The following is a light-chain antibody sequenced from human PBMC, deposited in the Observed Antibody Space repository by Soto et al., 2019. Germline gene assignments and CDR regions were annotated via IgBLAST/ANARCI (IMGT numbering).Light chain of an antibody. V-gene: IGLV1-51*01. CDR1: SSNIGDNY. J-gene: IGLJ2*01. CDR3: GTWDSSLSGVV. Sequence: QSALTQPPSVSAAPGQKVTISCSGSSSNIGDNYVSWYQQLPGTAPKLLIYDNNKRPSGIPDRFSGSKSGTSATLDITGLQTGDEADYYCGTWDSSLSGVVFGGGTKLTVL. CDR2: DNN.